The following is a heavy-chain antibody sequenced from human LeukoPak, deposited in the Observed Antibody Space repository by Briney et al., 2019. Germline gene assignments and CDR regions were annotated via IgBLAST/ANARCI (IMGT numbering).Heavy chain of an antibody. CDR3: AKEVYGDYGVDY. CDR2: ISYDGSNK. V-gene: IGHV3-30*18. D-gene: IGHD4-17*01. CDR1: GFTFSSYW. Sequence: GGSLRLSCAASGFTFSSYWMHWVRQAPGKGREWVAVISYDGSNKYYADSVKGRFTISRDNSKNTLYLQMNSLRAEDTAVYYCAKEVYGDYGVDYWGQGTLVTVSS. J-gene: IGHJ4*02.